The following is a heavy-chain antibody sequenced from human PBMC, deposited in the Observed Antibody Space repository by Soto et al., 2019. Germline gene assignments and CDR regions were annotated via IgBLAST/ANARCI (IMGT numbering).Heavy chain of an antibody. V-gene: IGHV3-33*01. J-gene: IGHJ4*02. CDR2: IWYDGSNK. D-gene: IGHD2-2*01. Sequence: GGSLRLSCAASGFTFSSYGMHWVRQAPGKGLEWVAVIWYDGSNKYYADSVKGRFTISRDNSKNTLYLQMKSLRAEDTAVYYCARAKVPAAMAAFDYWGQGTLVTVSS. CDR3: ARAKVPAAMAAFDY. CDR1: GFTFSSYG.